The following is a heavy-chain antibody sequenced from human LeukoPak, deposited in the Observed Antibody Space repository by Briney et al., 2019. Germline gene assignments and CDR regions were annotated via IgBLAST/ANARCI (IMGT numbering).Heavy chain of an antibody. V-gene: IGHV3-53*01. CDR1: GFTVSSSY. D-gene: IGHD3-16*02. CDR3: ARDMQLST. CDR2: ISYSGANS. J-gene: IGHJ3*01. Sequence: GGSLRLSCAASGFTVSSSYVSWVRQAPGEGLEWVSLISYSGANSYYTDSVRGRFTISRDNSKDTLFLQMNSLRAEDTAIYYCARDMQLSTWGLGTMVTVSS.